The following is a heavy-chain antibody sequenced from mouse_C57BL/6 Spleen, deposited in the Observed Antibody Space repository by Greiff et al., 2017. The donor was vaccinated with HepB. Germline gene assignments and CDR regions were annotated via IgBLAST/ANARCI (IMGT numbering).Heavy chain of an antibody. CDR2: INYDGSST. V-gene: IGHV5-16*01. Sequence: EVKLMESEGGLVQPGSSMKLSCTASGFTFSDYYMAWVRQVPEKGLEWVANINYDGSSTYYLDSLKSRFIISRDNAKNILYLQMSSLKSEDTATYYCARDMITDWYFDVWGTGTTVTVSS. CDR3: ARDMITDWYFDV. D-gene: IGHD2-4*01. J-gene: IGHJ1*03. CDR1: GFTFSDYY.